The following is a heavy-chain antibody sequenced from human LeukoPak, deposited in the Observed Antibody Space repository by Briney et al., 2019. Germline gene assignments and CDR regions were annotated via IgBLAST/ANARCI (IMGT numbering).Heavy chain of an antibody. CDR1: GFTFSSYG. J-gene: IGHJ4*02. Sequence: GGSLRLSCAASGFTFSSYGMHWVRQAPGKGLEWVAVISYDGSNKYYADSVKGRFTISRDNSKNTLYLQMNSLRAEDTAVYYCTRVGITMVRGVTGLDYWGQGTLVTVSS. CDR3: TRVGITMVRGVTGLDY. V-gene: IGHV3-30*03. D-gene: IGHD3-10*01. CDR2: ISYDGSNK.